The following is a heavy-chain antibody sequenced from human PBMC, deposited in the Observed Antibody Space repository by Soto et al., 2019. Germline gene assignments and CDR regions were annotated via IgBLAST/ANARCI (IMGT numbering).Heavy chain of an antibody. CDR3: ARGRGSYKIRGGSMDV. CDR1: GWSFNGYY. V-gene: IGHV4-34*01. Sequence: QVPLQQWGAGLLKPSETLSLTCAVYGWSFNGYYWTWIRQPPGKGLEWIGEINHTGITNDNASLKSRVTLSVDTAKNQFSLNLSSVTAADTAVYYCARGRGSYKIRGGSMDVWGQGTTVTVSS. D-gene: IGHD1-20*01. J-gene: IGHJ6*02. CDR2: INHTGIT.